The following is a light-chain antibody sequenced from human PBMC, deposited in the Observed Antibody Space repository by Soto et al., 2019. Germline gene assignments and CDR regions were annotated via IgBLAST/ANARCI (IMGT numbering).Light chain of an antibody. Sequence: QTVVPQAPSFSVSPGGTVTLTCGLSSGSVSTNYYPSWYQQTPGQAPRTLIYSTNTRSSGVPDRFSGSILGNKAALTIPGAHADDESDYYCVLYMGSGIWVFGGGTQLTVL. J-gene: IGLJ3*02. V-gene: IGLV8-61*01. CDR2: STN. CDR3: VLYMGSGIWV. CDR1: SGSVSTNYY.